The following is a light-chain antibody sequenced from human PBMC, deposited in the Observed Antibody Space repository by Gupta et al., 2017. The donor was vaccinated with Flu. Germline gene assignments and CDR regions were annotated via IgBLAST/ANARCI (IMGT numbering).Light chain of an antibody. J-gene: IGLJ3*02. CDR1: KLGDKY. CDR3: QAWDSSTWV. CDR2: QDS. V-gene: IGLV3-1*01. Sequence: SYELTQPPSVSVSSGHTASITCSGDKLGDKYACWYQQKPGQFPVLVIYQDSKRPSGIPERFSGSNSGNTATLTISGTQAMDEADYYCQAWDSSTWVFGGGTKLTVL.